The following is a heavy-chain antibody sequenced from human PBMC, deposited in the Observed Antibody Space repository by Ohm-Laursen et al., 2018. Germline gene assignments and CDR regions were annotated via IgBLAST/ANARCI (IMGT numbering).Heavy chain of an antibody. CDR2: IKQDESET. J-gene: IGHJ6*02. D-gene: IGHD2-15*01. CDR3: ARDFRREYCSGGSCYNGLDV. V-gene: IGHV3-7*01. Sequence: SLRLSCTASGFTFSSFSMNWVRQAPGKGLEWVANIKQDESETLYLDSVKGRFTVSRDNSKNSLFLEMNRLRVEGTGVYYCARDFRREYCSGGSCYNGLDVWGQGTTVTVSS. CDR1: GFTFSSFS.